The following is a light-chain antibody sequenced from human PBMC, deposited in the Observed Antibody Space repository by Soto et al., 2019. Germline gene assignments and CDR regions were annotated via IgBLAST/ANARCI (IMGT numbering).Light chain of an antibody. V-gene: IGKV3-20*01. CDR1: QSVSSSY. CDR2: ATS. CDR3: QQDGSSPLT. Sequence: EIVLTQSPGTLSLSPGERATLSCRASQSVSSSYLAWYQQKPGQAPRLLIYATSSRATGIPDRFSGSGSETDFSLTISRLAPEDFAVHYCQQDGSSPLTFGGGTKVEIK. J-gene: IGKJ4*01.